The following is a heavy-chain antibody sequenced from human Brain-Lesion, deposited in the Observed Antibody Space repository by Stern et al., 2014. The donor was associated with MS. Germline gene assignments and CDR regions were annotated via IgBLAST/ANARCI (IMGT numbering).Heavy chain of an antibody. CDR2: ITWNSGTI. V-gene: IGHV3-9*01. J-gene: IGHJ4*02. CDR3: AKDMMDYFGSGTFGSFDH. D-gene: IGHD3-10*01. CDR1: GFSFEDHG. Sequence: EVQLVESGGGLVQPGRSLRLSCEASGFSFEDHGMHWVRQAPGTGLEWVSGITWNSGTIAYADSVKGRFTISRDDAKNSLYLHMNGLRAEDTALYYCAKDMMDYFGSGTFGSFDHWGQGTLVTVSS.